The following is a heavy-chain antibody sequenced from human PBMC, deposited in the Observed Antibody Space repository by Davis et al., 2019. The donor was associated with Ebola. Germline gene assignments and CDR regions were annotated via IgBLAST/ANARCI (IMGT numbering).Heavy chain of an antibody. CDR1: GYTFSNYG. CDR2: INPNFGGK. Sequence: ASVKVSCKASGYTFSNYGISWVRQAPGQGLEWMGRINPNFGGKIYAQKFQDRVTLTIDTSINTAYMELGRLRSDDTAVYYCARGHTYGRWDDWFDPWGQGTLVTVSS. V-gene: IGHV1-2*06. J-gene: IGHJ5*02. CDR3: ARGHTYGRWDDWFDP. D-gene: IGHD4-17*01.